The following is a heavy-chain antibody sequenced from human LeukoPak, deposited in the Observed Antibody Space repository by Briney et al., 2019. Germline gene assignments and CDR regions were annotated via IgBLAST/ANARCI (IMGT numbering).Heavy chain of an antibody. V-gene: IGHV3-30*02. CDR2: IRYDGSNK. J-gene: IGHJ4*02. CDR3: AKDYSSSWYGFDY. D-gene: IGHD6-13*01. CDR1: GFTFSSYG. Sequence: PGGSLRLSCAASGFTFSSYGMHWVRQAPGKGLEWVAFIRYDGSNKYYADSVKGRFTISRDNSKNTLYLQMNSLKAEDTAVYYCAKDYSSSWYGFDYWGQGTLVTVSS.